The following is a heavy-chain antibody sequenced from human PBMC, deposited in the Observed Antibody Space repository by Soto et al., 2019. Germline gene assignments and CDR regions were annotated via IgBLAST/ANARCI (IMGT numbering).Heavy chain of an antibody. CDR2: ISYDGDNK. V-gene: IGHV3-30-3*01. CDR3: ARPRGQLSTYYYGMDT. CDR1: GFTFRNYA. J-gene: IGHJ6*02. Sequence: GGSLRLSCAASGFTFRNYAMHWVRQAPGKGLEWVATISYDGDNKYYTDSVKGPFTISRDNSKNTLYLQMNSLRPEDTAVYYCARPRGQLSTYYYGMDTWGQGTTVTVSS. D-gene: IGHD3-10*01.